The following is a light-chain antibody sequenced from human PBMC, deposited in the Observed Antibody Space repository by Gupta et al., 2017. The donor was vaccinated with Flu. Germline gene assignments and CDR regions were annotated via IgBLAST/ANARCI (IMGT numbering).Light chain of an antibody. CDR2: QDS. J-gene: IGLJ1*01. Sequence: SYELTQPPSVSVSPGQTASITCSGDKLGDKYACWYQQKPGQSPVLVIYQDSKRPSGIPERFYGSNSGKTANLTISGTQAMEEAYYYCQEWDSSTKVFGTGTKVTVL. CDR1: KLGDKY. CDR3: QEWDSSTKV. V-gene: IGLV3-1*01.